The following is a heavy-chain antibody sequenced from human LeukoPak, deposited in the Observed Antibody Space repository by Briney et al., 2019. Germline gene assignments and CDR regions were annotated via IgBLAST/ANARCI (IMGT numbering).Heavy chain of an antibody. CDR2: INHSGST. J-gene: IGHJ2*01. CDR1: GGSFSGYY. Sequence: PSETLSLTCAVYGGSFSGYYWSWIRQPPGKGLEWIGEINHSGSTNYNPSLKSRVTISVDKSKNQFSLKLTSVTAADTALYFCARYSSTWPYWYFDLWGRGTLVTVSS. CDR3: ARYSSTWPYWYFDL. D-gene: IGHD6-13*01. V-gene: IGHV4-34*01.